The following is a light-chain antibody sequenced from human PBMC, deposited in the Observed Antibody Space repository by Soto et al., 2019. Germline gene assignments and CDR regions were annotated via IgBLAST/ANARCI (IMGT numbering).Light chain of an antibody. CDR3: QQFNSYPIT. V-gene: IGKV1-13*02. Sequence: AIQLTQSPSSLSASVGDRVTITCRASQDVRGALAWYQQKPGKAPKILIYDVSVLESGVPTRFSGSGSGTEFTLTITSLQPVDFATYYCQQFNSYPITVGQGTRLEIK. CDR2: DVS. J-gene: IGKJ5*01. CDR1: QDVRGA.